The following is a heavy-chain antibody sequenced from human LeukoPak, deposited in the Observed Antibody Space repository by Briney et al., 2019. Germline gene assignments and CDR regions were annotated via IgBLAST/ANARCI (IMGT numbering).Heavy chain of an antibody. J-gene: IGHJ6*03. Sequence: SQTLSLTCTVSGGSISSGSYYWSWIRQPAGKGLGWIGRIYTSGSTNYNPSLKSRVTISVDTSKNQFSLKLSSVTAADTAVYYCARARYYYYYYMDVWGKGTTVTVSS. CDR2: IYTSGST. CDR1: GGSISSGSYY. V-gene: IGHV4-61*02. CDR3: ARARYYYYYYMDV.